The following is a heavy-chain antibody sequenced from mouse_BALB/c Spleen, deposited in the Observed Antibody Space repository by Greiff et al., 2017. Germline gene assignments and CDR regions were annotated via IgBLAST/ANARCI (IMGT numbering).Heavy chain of an antibody. V-gene: IGHV1S135*01. D-gene: IGHD2-1*01. CDR2: IDPFNGGT. CDR1: GYSFTSYY. CDR3: AKRNFFAY. J-gene: IGHJ3*01. Sequence: VQLQQSGPELMKPGASVKISCKASGYSFTSYYMHWVKQSHGKSLEWIGYIDPFNGGTSYNQKFKGKATLTVDKSSSTAYMHLSSLTSEDSAVYYCAKRNFFAYWGQGTLVTVSA.